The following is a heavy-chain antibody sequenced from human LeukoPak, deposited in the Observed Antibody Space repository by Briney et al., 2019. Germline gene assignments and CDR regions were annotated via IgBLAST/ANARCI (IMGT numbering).Heavy chain of an antibody. CDR1: GGSFSGYY. Sequence: SETLSLTCAVYGGSFSGYYWSWIRQPPGKGLEWIGSIYYSGSTYYNPSLKSRVTISVDTSKNQFSPKLTSVTAADTAVYYCARETPRGGYLMDVWGKGTTVTVSS. D-gene: IGHD3-22*01. J-gene: IGHJ6*03. CDR2: IYYSGST. CDR3: ARETPRGGYLMDV. V-gene: IGHV4-34*01.